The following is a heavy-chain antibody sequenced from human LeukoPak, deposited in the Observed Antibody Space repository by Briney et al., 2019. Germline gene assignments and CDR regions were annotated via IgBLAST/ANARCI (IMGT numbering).Heavy chain of an antibody. J-gene: IGHJ5*02. CDR2: MNPKSGDT. CDR3: ARAGRGSRSSWFDP. V-gene: IGHV1-8*03. D-gene: IGHD3-10*01. Sequence: ASVNVSCKASGYSFTNYDINWVRQATGRGLEWVGWMNPKSGDTGYSQKFQGRVFITRDTSINTAYMELSSLGSDDTAVYSCARAGRGSRSSWFDPWGQGTLVTVSS. CDR1: GYSFTNYD.